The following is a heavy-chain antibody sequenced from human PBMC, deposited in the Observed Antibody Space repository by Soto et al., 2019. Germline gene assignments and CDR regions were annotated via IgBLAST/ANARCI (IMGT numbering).Heavy chain of an antibody. CDR3: ARDSRYYDSRPPGY. CDR1: GFTFTDYW. V-gene: IGHV3-74*01. Sequence: PGGSLRLSCAASGFTFTDYWTHWVRQAPGKGLVWVSRINSDGSSTTYADSVKGRFIISRDNAKNTLYLQMNSLRAEDTAVYYCARDSRYYDSRPPGYWGQGTLVTVSS. J-gene: IGHJ4*02. CDR2: INSDGSST. D-gene: IGHD3-22*01.